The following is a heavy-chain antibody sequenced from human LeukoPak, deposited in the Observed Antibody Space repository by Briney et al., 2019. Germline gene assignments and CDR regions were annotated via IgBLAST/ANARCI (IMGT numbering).Heavy chain of an antibody. J-gene: IGHJ5*02. CDR2: IIPILGIA. V-gene: IGHV1-69*04. Sequence: ASVKVSCKASGGTFSSYAISWVRQAPGQGLEWMGRIIPILGIANYAQKFQGRVTITADKSTSTAYMELSSLRSEDTAVYYCARGKYSSSSLYNWFDPWGQGTLVTVSS. CDR3: ARGKYSSSSLYNWFDP. CDR1: GGTFSSYA. D-gene: IGHD6-6*01.